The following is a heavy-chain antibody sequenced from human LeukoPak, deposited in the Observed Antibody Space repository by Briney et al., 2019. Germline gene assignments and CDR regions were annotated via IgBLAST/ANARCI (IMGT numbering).Heavy chain of an antibody. D-gene: IGHD2-2*02. Sequence: GSVKVSCKASGYIFSDYYIHRVRQAPGQGLGWMGWIKSNSGGTNYAQKFQGRVTMTRDTSINTAYMELSSLTSDDTAVYYCGRGHPVVPAAVPDYWGQGTLVTVSS. J-gene: IGHJ4*02. CDR3: GRGHPVVPAAVPDY. CDR2: IKSNSGGT. CDR1: GYIFSDYY. V-gene: IGHV1-2*02.